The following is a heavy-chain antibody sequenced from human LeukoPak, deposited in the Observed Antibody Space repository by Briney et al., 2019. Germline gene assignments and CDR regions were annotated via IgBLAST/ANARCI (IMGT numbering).Heavy chain of an antibody. D-gene: IGHD2-2*01. CDR3: ARTPRGIVVVPAAHLDY. Sequence: SETLSLTCAVYGGSFSGYYWSWIRQPPGKRLEWIGEINHSGSTSYNPSLKSRVTISVDTSKNQFSLKLSSVTAAGTAVYYCARTPRGIVVVPAAHLDYWGQGTLVTVSS. V-gene: IGHV4-34*01. CDR2: INHSGST. J-gene: IGHJ4*02. CDR1: GGSFSGYY.